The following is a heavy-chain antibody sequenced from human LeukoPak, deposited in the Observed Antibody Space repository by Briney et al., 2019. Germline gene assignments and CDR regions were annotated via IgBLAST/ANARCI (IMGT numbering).Heavy chain of an antibody. CDR2: INHIGST. J-gene: IGHJ6*02. V-gene: IGHV4-34*01. CDR3: ARVSGWYSSGWYYYYGMDV. Sequence: PSETLSLTCAVYGGSFSGYYWSWIRQPPGKGLEWIGEINHIGSTNYNPSLKSRVTISVDTSKNQFSLKLSSVTAADTAVYYCARVSGWYSSGWYYYYGMDVWGQGTTVTVSS. D-gene: IGHD6-19*01. CDR1: GGSFSGYY.